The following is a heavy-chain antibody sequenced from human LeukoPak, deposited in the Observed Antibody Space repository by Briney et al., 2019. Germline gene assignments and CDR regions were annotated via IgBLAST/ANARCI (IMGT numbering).Heavy chain of an antibody. D-gene: IGHD1-26*01. V-gene: IGHV1-18*01. CDR2: INTYNGNT. Sequence: ASVKVSCKASGYTFTSYDISWVRQAPGQGLEWMGWINTYNGNTNYPQKLQGRVTMTTDTSTSTAYMELRNLRSDDTAVYYRAKEQKSIGSYFNYWGQGTLVTVSS. CDR1: GYTFTSYD. J-gene: IGHJ4*02. CDR3: AKEQKSIGSYFNY.